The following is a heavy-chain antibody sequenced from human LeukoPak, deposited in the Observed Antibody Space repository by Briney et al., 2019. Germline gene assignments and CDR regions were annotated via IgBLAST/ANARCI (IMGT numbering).Heavy chain of an antibody. CDR1: GYTFTSYD. V-gene: IGHV1-8*01. J-gene: IGHJ4*02. Sequence: ASVKVSCKASGYTFTSYDINWVRQATGQGLEWMGWMNPNSGNTGYAQKFQGRVTMTRNTSISTAYMELSSLRSEDTAVYYCARASPHASCDSSGYYLAYWGQGTLVTVSS. CDR2: MNPNSGNT. CDR3: ARASPHASCDSSGYYLAY. D-gene: IGHD3-22*01.